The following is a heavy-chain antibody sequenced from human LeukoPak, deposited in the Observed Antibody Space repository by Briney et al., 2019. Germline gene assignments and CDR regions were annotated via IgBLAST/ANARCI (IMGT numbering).Heavy chain of an antibody. J-gene: IGHJ1*01. D-gene: IGHD3-22*01. CDR1: GFTFSSYW. Sequence: GGSLRLSCAASGFTFSSYWMHWGRHAPGKGLVWVSRIKSDGSTNYASSVKCRFTISRDNAKNTLSLQVNSLRAEDTGVYYCARAPSEIGGYYPEYFRHWGQGTLVTVSS. V-gene: IGHV3-74*01. CDR2: IKSDGST. CDR3: ARAPSEIGGYYPEYFRH.